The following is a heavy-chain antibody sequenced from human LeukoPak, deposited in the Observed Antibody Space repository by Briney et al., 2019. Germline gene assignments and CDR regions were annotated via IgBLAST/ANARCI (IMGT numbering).Heavy chain of an antibody. V-gene: IGHV3-30-3*01. J-gene: IGHJ4*02. CDR3: ARDDGYCGGDCYSKGLDS. D-gene: IGHD2-21*02. CDR2: IAYDGSNK. Sequence: PGGSLRLSCAASGFTFSNYAMHWVRQAPGKGLDWVAVIAYDGSNKYYADSVKGRFTISRDNSKHTLYLQMNNLRAEDTAVYYCARDDGYCGGDCYSKGLDSWGQGTLVTVSP. CDR1: GFTFSNYA.